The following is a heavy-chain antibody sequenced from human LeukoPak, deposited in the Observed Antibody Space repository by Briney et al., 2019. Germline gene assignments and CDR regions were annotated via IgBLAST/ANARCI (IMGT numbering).Heavy chain of an antibody. Sequence: ASVKVSCKASGGTFSSYAISWVRQAPGQGLEWTGWISIYNGNTNYAQKLQGRVTMTTDTSTSTAYMELRSLRSDDTAVYYCARVQGSITMVRGAYNWFDPWGQGTLVTVSS. V-gene: IGHV1-18*01. CDR1: GGTFSSYA. J-gene: IGHJ5*02. CDR2: ISIYNGNT. D-gene: IGHD3-10*01. CDR3: ARVQGSITMVRGAYNWFDP.